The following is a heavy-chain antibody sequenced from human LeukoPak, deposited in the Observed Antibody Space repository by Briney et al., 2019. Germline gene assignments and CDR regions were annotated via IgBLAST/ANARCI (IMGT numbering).Heavy chain of an antibody. D-gene: IGHD6-19*01. V-gene: IGHV1-46*01. CDR2: INPSVGST. Sequence: ASVKVSCKASGYTFTSYYMHWVRQAPGQGLEWMGIINPSVGSTSYAQKCQGRVTITRDTSTSTVYTELSGVRSEDTAAFFSARANGDRRGWYKTDYWGQGTPVTAPS. J-gene: IGHJ4*01. CDR3: ARANGDRRGWYKTDY. CDR1: GYTFTSYY.